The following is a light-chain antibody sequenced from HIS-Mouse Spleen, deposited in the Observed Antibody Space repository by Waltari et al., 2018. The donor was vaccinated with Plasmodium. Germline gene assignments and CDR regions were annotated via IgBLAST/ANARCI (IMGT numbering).Light chain of an antibody. Sequence: EIVMTQSPDTLSVSPGERATRSCRAGQSASSNFAWYQQKPGQAPRLLIYGASTRATGIPARFSGSGSGTEFTLTISSLQSEDFAVYYCQQYNNWSFTFGPGTKVDIK. V-gene: IGKV3-15*01. CDR3: QQYNNWSFT. CDR1: QSASSN. J-gene: IGKJ3*01. CDR2: GAS.